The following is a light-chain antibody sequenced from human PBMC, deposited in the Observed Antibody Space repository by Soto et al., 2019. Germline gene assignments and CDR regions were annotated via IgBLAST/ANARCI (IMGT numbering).Light chain of an antibody. V-gene: IGKV3-11*01. Sequence: EIVLTQSPATLSLSPGERATLSCRASQSVSNYLAWYQQKPGQAPRLLIYGASDRATGIPARFTGSGSGTDFTLTISSLEPEDFAVYYCQHRGEWPRTFGQGTKLEIK. CDR1: QSVSNY. CDR2: GAS. CDR3: QHRGEWPRT. J-gene: IGKJ2*01.